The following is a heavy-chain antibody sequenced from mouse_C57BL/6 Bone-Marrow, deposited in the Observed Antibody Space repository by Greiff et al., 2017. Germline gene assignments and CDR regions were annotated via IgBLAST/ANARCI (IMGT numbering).Heavy chain of an antibody. J-gene: IGHJ4*01. V-gene: IGHV1-19*01. CDR2: INPYNGGT. CDR1: GYTFTDYY. CDR3: ARSYGSSHPLMDY. Sequence: SGPVLVKPGASVKMSCKASGYTFTDYYMNWVKQSHGKSLEWIGVINPYNGGTSYNQKFKGKATLTVYKSSSTAYMELNSLTSEDSAVYYCARSYGSSHPLMDYWGQGTSVTVSS. D-gene: IGHD1-1*01.